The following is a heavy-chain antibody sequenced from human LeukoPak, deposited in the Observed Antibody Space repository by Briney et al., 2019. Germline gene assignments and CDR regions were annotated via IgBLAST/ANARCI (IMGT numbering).Heavy chain of an antibody. D-gene: IGHD2-8*01. CDR3: AKDRCSNGVGCYYYYMDV. V-gene: IGHV3-48*01. CDR2: ISSSSSTI. CDR1: GFTFSSYS. Sequence: GGSLRLPCAASGFTFSSYSMNWVRQAPGKGLEWVSYISSSSSTIYYADSVKGRFSISRDSSKNILYLQMNSLRAEDTAVYYCAKDRCSNGVGCYYYYMDVWGKGTTVTISS. J-gene: IGHJ6*03.